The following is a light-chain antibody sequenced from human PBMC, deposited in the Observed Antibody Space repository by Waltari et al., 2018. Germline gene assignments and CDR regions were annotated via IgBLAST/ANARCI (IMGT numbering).Light chain of an antibody. CDR1: SSDIGFYNY. Sequence: QSALTQPASVSGSPGQSITISCTGTSSDIGFYNYVSWYQQHPGKAPKLMIFDVIERPAGVSNRCSSSKSGKTASLTISGLQAEDEADYYCNSYAGSSSWVFGGGTKLTVL. V-gene: IGLV2-14*01. CDR3: NSYAGSSSWV. CDR2: DVI. J-gene: IGLJ3*02.